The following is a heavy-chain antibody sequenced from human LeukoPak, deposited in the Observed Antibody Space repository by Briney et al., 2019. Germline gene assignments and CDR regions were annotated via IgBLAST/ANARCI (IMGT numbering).Heavy chain of an antibody. CDR2: ITDSVSGGST. D-gene: IGHD5-18*01. Sequence: GGSLRLSCAASGFTFSSYAMTWVRQAPGKGLEWVSTITDSVSGGSTYYADSVKGRFTISRDNSKNTLHLQMSSLRAEDTAVYFCAKDRTGYSYGYFLSPWGQGTLVTVSS. CDR3: AKDRTGYSYGYFLSP. CDR1: GFTFSSYA. V-gene: IGHV3-23*01. J-gene: IGHJ5*02.